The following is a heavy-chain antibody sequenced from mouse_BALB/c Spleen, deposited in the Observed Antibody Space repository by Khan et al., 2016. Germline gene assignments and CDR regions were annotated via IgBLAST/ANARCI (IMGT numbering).Heavy chain of an antibody. CDR1: GYSITSDYA. Sequence: QLEESGPGLVKPSQSLSLTCTVTGYSITSDYAWNWIRQFPGNKLEWMGYISYSGSTSYNPSLKSRISITRDTSKNQFFLQLNSVTTEDTATYYCARNGNRYERTWFADWGQGTLVTVSA. D-gene: IGHD2-14*01. J-gene: IGHJ3*01. CDR3: ARNGNRYERTWFAD. V-gene: IGHV3-2*02. CDR2: ISYSGST.